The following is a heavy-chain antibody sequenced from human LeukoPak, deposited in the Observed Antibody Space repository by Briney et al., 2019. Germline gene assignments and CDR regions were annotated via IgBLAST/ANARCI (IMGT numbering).Heavy chain of an antibody. CDR3: AGRMEGDYGSWFDS. CDR1: GGAISSYY. J-gene: IGHJ5*01. V-gene: IGHV4-59*08. CDR2: IFYSEST. D-gene: IGHD4-17*01. Sequence: SETLSLTCTVSGGAISSYYWNWIRQPPEKGLEWIGSIFYSESTNYNPSLKSRVTMSVDTSKNEFSLKLSSVTAADTAVYYCAGRMEGDYGSWFDSWGQGTLVTVSS.